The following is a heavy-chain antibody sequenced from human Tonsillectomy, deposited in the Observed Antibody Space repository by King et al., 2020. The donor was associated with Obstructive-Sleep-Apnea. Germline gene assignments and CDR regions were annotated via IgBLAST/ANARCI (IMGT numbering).Heavy chain of an antibody. V-gene: IGHV3-48*04. Sequence: VQLVQSGGGLVQPGGSLRLSCAASRFTFSTYSMNWVRQAPGKGLEWVSYISSSSSPINYADSVKGRFTISRDNAKNSLSLQMNSLRAEDTAVYYCARESWFGRTYYGVDVWGRGTTVTVSS. CDR3: ARESWFGRTYYGVDV. CDR2: ISSSSSPI. J-gene: IGHJ6*02. CDR1: RFTFSTYS. D-gene: IGHD3-10*01.